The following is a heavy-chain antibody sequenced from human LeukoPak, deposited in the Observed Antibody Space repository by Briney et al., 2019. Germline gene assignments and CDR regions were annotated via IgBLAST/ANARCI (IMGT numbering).Heavy chain of an antibody. CDR1: GGTFSSYA. V-gene: IGHV1-69*05. CDR3: ARLNKGSSSWYWGYNWFDP. J-gene: IGHJ5*02. Sequence: GASVKVSCKASGGTFSSYAISWVRQAPGQGLEWKGGIIPIFGTANYAQKFQGRVTITTDESTSTAYMELSSLRSEDTAVYYCARLNKGSSSWYWGYNWFDPWGQGTLVTVSS. CDR2: IIPIFGTA. D-gene: IGHD6-13*01.